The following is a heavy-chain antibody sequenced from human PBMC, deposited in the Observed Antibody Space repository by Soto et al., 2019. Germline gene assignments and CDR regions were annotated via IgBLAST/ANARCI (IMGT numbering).Heavy chain of an antibody. CDR2: ISYDGSTE. CDR1: GFTFKNYA. V-gene: IGHV3-30-3*01. Sequence: QVQLVESGGGVVLPGRSLRLSCAASGFTFKNYAMHWVRQAPGKGLEWVAGISYDGSTEYHVDSLKGRFTCSRDNAKNTVSLQMNSLRTEDTAVYYCARDRDSYDGLTAFYSPAFDYWGQGTLVTVST. J-gene: IGHJ4*02. D-gene: IGHD3-9*01. CDR3: ARDRDSYDGLTAFYSPAFDY.